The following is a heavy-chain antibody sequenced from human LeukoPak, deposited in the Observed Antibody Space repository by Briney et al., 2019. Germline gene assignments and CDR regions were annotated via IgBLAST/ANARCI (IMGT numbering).Heavy chain of an antibody. J-gene: IGHJ2*01. Sequence: SETLSLTCTVSGGSISSGGYYWSWIRQHPGKGLEWIGYIYYSGSTYYNPSLKSRVTISVDTSKNQFSLKLSSVTAADTAVYYCARNRERDYGDPYWYFDLWGRGTLVTVSS. CDR2: IYYSGST. D-gene: IGHD4-17*01. CDR3: ARNRERDYGDPYWYFDL. V-gene: IGHV4-31*03. CDR1: GGSISSGGYY.